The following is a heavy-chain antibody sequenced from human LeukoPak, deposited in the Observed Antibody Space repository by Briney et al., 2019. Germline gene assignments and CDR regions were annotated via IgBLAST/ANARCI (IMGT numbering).Heavy chain of an antibody. D-gene: IGHD6-6*01. CDR3: ATTPVYSSSSDAFDI. V-gene: IGHV3-21*01. J-gene: IGHJ3*02. CDR1: GFTFSSYS. CDR2: ISSSSSYI. Sequence: PGGSLRLSCAASGFTFSSYSMNWVRQAPGKGLEWVSSISSSSSYIYYADSVKGRFTISRDNAKNSLYLQMNSLRAEDTAVYYCATTPVYSSSSDAFDIWGQGTMVTVSS.